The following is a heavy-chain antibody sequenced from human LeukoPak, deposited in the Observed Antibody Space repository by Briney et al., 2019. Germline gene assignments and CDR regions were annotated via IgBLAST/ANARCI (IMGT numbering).Heavy chain of an antibody. D-gene: IGHD5-12*01. CDR1: GYTFASYY. CDR2: INPSGGST. Sequence: GASVKVSCKASGYTFASYYMHWVRQAPGQGLEWMGIINPSGGSTSYAQKFQGRVTMTRDTSTSTVYMELSSLRPEDTAVYYCARAPHSGYDLHDYWGQGTLVTVSS. CDR3: ARAPHSGYDLHDY. J-gene: IGHJ4*02. V-gene: IGHV1-46*03.